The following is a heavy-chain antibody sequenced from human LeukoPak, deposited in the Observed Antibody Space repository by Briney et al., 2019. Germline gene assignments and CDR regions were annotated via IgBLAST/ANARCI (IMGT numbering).Heavy chain of an antibody. CDR2: IYYSGST. D-gene: IGHD6-13*01. V-gene: IGHV4-59*11. Sequence: SETLSLTCTVSGGSISSHYWSWIRQPPGKGLEWMGYIYYSGSTNYNPSLKSRVTISVDTSKNQFSLKLSSVTAADTAVYYCARLPFSSSWYWFDPWGQGTLVTVSS. CDR1: GGSISSHY. CDR3: ARLPFSSSWYWFDP. J-gene: IGHJ5*02.